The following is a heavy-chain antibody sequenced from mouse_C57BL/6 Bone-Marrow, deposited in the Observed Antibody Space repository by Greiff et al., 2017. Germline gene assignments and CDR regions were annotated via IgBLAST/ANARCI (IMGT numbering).Heavy chain of an antibody. CDR2: ISSGGDYI. D-gene: IGHD1-1*02. Sequence: EVKLVESGEGLVKPGGSLKLSCAASGFTFSSYAMSWVRQTPEKRLEWVAYISSGGDYIYYADTVKGRFTISIDNASNTLYLQMSSLKSEDTAMYYCTSGRVVYSSAMDYWGQGTSVTVSS. J-gene: IGHJ4*01. V-gene: IGHV5-9-1*02. CDR3: TSGRVVYSSAMDY. CDR1: GFTFSSYA.